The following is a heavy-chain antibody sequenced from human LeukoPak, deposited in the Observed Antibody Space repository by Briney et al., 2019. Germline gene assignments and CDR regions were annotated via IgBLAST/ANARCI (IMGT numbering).Heavy chain of an antibody. J-gene: IGHJ4*02. V-gene: IGHV4-34*01. Sequence: SETLSLTCAVYGGSFSGYYWSWIRQPPGKGLEWIGEINHSGSTNYNPSLKSRVTISVDTSKNQFSLKLSSVTAADTAVYYCARRTTVTTLFDYWGQGTPVTVSS. D-gene: IGHD4-17*01. CDR3: ARRTTVTTLFDY. CDR1: GGSFSGYY. CDR2: INHSGST.